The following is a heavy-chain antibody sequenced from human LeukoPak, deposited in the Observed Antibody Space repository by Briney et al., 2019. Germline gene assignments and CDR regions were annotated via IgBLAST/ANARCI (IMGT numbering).Heavy chain of an antibody. Sequence: GGSLRLSCAASGFVFSTYAMGWVRQAPGKGLEWVSAISSSGDNTYYADSVKGQFTISRDNSKNTLDLQMNSLRAEDTAMYHCAKVKALDAVASYFDYWGKGTLVTVSS. J-gene: IGHJ4*02. D-gene: IGHD1-1*01. CDR2: ISSSGDNT. V-gene: IGHV3-23*01. CDR1: GFVFSTYA. CDR3: AKVKALDAVASYFDY.